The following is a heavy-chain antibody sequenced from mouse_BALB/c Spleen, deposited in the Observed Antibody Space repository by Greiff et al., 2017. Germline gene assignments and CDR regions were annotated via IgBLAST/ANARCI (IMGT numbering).Heavy chain of an antibody. D-gene: IGHD3-1*01. CDR2: INPYNDGT. CDR1: GYTFTSYV. CDR3: ARSGYYHYYAMDY. Sequence: EVKLMESGPELVKPGASVKMSCKASGYTFTSYVMHWVKQKPGQGLEWIGYINPYNDGTKYNEKFKGKATLTSDKSSSTAYMELSSLTSEDSAVYYCARSGYYHYYAMDYWGQGTSVTVSS. J-gene: IGHJ4*01. V-gene: IGHV1-14*01.